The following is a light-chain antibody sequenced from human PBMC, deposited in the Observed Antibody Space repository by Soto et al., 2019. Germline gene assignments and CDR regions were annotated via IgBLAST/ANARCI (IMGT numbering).Light chain of an antibody. J-gene: IGLJ3*02. CDR3: CSYAGSYTWV. V-gene: IGLV2-11*01. CDR1: SSDVGGYNY. CDR2: DVS. Sequence: QSALTQPRSVSGSPGQSVTISCTGTSSDVGGYNYVSWYRQHPGKAPNLMIYDVSKRPSGVPDRFSGSKSGNTASLTISGLQAEDEADYYCCSYAGSYTWVFGGGTKLTVL.